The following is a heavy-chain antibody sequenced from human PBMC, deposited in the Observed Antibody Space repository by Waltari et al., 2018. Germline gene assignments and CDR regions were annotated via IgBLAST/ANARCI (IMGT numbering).Heavy chain of an antibody. CDR2: IGTSAATT. Sequence: VQLVESGGVLVNPGGSLRLSCSASGFTFSRYAIGWVRQAPGKCLEWISSIGTSAATTYYVDSVKGRFANSRDNSHNTLYLHMNRLRAEDTSTYYCAKMRGGVTTAVDYWGQGTLVTVSS. CDR1: GFTFSRYA. J-gene: IGHJ4*02. V-gene: IGHV3-23*04. D-gene: IGHD4-4*01. CDR3: AKMRGGVTTAVDY.